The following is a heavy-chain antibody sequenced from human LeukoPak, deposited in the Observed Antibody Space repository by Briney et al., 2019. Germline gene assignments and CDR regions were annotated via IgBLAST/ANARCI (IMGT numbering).Heavy chain of an antibody. CDR1: VFPCSIYG. CDR3: AKDLKRYYDSSGYLS. J-gene: IGHJ3*01. D-gene: IGHD3-22*01. V-gene: IGHV3-23*01. Sequence: GGSLRLFCAASVFPCSIYGMRWLRQSPGEGLECVSSISCRGGSTYYAVCVKGLYTISRDYSKNTLYLQMKTLRSEDTAVYYCAKDLKRYYDSSGYLSWGQGTMVTVSS. CDR2: ISCRGGST.